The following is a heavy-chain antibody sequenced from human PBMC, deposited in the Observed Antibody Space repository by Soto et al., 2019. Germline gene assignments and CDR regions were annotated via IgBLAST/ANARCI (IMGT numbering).Heavy chain of an antibody. D-gene: IGHD2-8*02. CDR1: DNTFTHYG. V-gene: IGHV1-18*01. J-gene: IGHJ6*02. Sequence: ASVKVSCKSSDNTFTHYGINWVRQAPGQGLEWMGWICGYNGNTKYAQKFQDRVTMTADTSTRTAFMEVRSLTSDDTGVYFCAATGGNYFGLDVWGQGTTVTVSS. CDR2: ICGYNGNT. CDR3: AATGGNYFGLDV.